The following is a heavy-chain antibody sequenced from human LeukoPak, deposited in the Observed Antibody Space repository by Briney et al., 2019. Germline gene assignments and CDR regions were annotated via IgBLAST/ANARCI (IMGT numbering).Heavy chain of an antibody. V-gene: IGHV3-23*01. CDR2: ISGSGGST. J-gene: IGHJ4*02. CDR1: GFTFSSYA. D-gene: IGHD6-13*01. Sequence: PGGSLRLSCAASGFTFSSYAMSWVRQAPGKGLEWVSAISGSGGSTYYADSVKGRFTISRDNSKNTLYLQMNSLRAEDTAVYYCAKDPRRQQQLVRLYRYWGQGTLVTVSS. CDR3: AKDPRRQQQLVRLYRY.